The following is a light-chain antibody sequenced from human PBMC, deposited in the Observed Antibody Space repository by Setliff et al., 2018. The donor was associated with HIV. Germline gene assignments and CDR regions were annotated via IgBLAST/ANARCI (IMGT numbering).Light chain of an antibody. CDR3: CSYAGRYTVV. V-gene: IGLV2-11*01. CDR2: DVS. Sequence: QSALTQPHSVSGSRGQSVTFSCTGASSDVGAHNSVSWYQQHPGKAPKLILYDVSKRPSGVPARFSGFQSGNAASLIISGLQPEDEADYYCCSYAGRYTVVFGSGTQLTVL. CDR1: SSDVGAHNS. J-gene: IGLJ1*01.